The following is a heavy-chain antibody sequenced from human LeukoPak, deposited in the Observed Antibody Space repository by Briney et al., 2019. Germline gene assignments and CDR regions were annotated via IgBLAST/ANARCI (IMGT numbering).Heavy chain of an antibody. CDR3: ARAAAGTGFDAFDI. CDR2: INPNSGGT. CDR1: GYTFTGYY. D-gene: IGHD6-13*01. V-gene: IGHV1-2*02. Sequence: ASVKLSCKASGYTFTGYYMHWVRQAPGQGLEWMGWINPNSGGTNYAQKFQGRVTMTRDTSISTAYMELSRLRSDDTAVYYCARAAAGTGFDAFDIWGQGTMVTVSS. J-gene: IGHJ3*02.